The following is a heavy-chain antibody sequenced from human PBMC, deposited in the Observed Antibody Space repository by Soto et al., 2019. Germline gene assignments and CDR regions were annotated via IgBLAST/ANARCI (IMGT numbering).Heavy chain of an antibody. V-gene: IGHV3-9*01. Sequence: SLKISCAASGFTFDDYAMHWVRQAPGKGLEWVSGISWNSGSIGYADSVKGRFTISRDNAKNSLYLQMNSLRAEDTALYYCAKDGGYCSGGSCYRGYYGMDVWGQGTTVTVSS. CDR3: AKDGGYCSGGSCYRGYYGMDV. CDR1: GFTFDDYA. J-gene: IGHJ6*02. CDR2: ISWNSGSI. D-gene: IGHD2-15*01.